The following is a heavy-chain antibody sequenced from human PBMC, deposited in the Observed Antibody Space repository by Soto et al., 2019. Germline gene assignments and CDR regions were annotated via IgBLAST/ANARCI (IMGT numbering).Heavy chain of an antibody. Sequence: ESGGGLIQPGGSLRLSCAASGFTVSSNYMSWVRQAPGKGLEWVSVIYSGGSTYYADSVKGRFTISRDNSKNTLYLQMNSLRAEDTVVYYCARDRVESGYPEYFQHWGQGTLVTVSS. D-gene: IGHD3-22*01. CDR2: IYSGGST. V-gene: IGHV3-53*01. J-gene: IGHJ1*01. CDR1: GFTVSSNY. CDR3: ARDRVESGYPEYFQH.